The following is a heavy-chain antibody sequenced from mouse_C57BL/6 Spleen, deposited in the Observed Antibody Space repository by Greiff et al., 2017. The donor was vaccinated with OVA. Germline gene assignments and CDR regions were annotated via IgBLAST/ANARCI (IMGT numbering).Heavy chain of an antibody. J-gene: IGHJ2*01. D-gene: IGHD1-1*01. Sequence: QVQLKESGPGLVQPSQSLSITCTVSGFSLTSYGVHWVRQSPGKGLEWLGVIWSGGSTDYNAAFISRLSISKDNSKSQVFFKMNSLQADDTAIYYCARNPSITTVVAYYFDYWGQGTTLTVSS. CDR1: GFSLTSYG. CDR2: IWSGGST. V-gene: IGHV2-2*01. CDR3: ARNPSITTVVAYYFDY.